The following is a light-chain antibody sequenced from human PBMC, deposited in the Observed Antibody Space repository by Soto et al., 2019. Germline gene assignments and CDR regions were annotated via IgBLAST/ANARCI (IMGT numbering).Light chain of an antibody. Sequence: EVVLTQSPATLSLSPGEGATLSCRASQSIGNYLAWYQQKPGQAPRLLIYATTNMATGIPARFSGSWSGTDFTLTISSLEPEDFAVYYCQQRSSWPFTFGPGTKVDIK. CDR1: QSIGNY. V-gene: IGKV3-11*01. CDR2: ATT. J-gene: IGKJ3*01. CDR3: QQRSSWPFT.